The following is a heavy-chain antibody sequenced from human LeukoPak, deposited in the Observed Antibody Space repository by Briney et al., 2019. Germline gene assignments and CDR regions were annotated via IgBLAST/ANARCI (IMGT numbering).Heavy chain of an antibody. D-gene: IGHD3-3*01. CDR1: GYTLTELS. Sequence: GASVKVSCKVSGYTLTELSMHWVRQAPGKGLEWMGGFDLEDGETIYAQKFQGRVTMTEDTSTDTAYMELSSLRSEDTAVYYCATVSIFGGDLSAFDIWGQGTMVTVSS. CDR3: ATVSIFGGDLSAFDI. J-gene: IGHJ3*02. V-gene: IGHV1-24*01. CDR2: FDLEDGET.